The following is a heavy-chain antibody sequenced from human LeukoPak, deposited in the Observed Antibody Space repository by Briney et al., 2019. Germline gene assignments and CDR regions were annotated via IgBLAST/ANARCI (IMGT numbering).Heavy chain of an antibody. J-gene: IGHJ6*02. D-gene: IGHD2-21*01. CDR3: ARESGGDYYYYGMDV. Sequence: GGSLRLSCAASGFTVSSNYMSWVRQAPGKVLEWVSVIYSGGSTYYADSVKGRFTISRDNSKNTLYLQMNSLRAEDTAVYYCARESGGDYYYYGMDVWGQGTTVTVSS. V-gene: IGHV3-66*01. CDR2: IYSGGST. CDR1: GFTVSSNY.